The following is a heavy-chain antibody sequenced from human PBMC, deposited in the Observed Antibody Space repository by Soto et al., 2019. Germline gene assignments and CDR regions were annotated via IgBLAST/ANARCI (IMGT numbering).Heavy chain of an antibody. CDR3: ARDKLNPGPPDY. CDR2: IWYDGSNK. CDR1: GFTFSSYG. Sequence: GSLRLSCAASGFTFSSYGMHWVRQAPGKGLEWVAVIWYDGSNKYYADSVKGRFTISRDNSKNTLYLQMNSLRAEDTAVYYCARDKLNPGPPDYWGQGTLVTVS. V-gene: IGHV3-33*01. J-gene: IGHJ4*02.